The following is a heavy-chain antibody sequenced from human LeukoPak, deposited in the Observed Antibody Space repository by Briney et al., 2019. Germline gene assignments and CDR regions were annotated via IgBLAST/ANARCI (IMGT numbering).Heavy chain of an antibody. CDR2: IYSGGST. Sequence: GGSLRLSCAASGFTVSSNYMSWVRQAPGKGLEWVSVIYSGGSTYYADSVKGRFTISRDNSKNALYLQMNSLRAEDTAVYYCARDFWSGYSNYWYFDLWGRGTLVTVSS. J-gene: IGHJ2*01. CDR1: GFTVSSNY. CDR3: ARDFWSGYSNYWYFDL. D-gene: IGHD3-3*01. V-gene: IGHV3-53*01.